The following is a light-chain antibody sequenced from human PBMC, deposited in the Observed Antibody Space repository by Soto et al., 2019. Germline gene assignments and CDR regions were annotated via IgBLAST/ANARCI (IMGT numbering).Light chain of an antibody. V-gene: IGKV1-39*01. CDR3: QQSYTTPLS. CDR2: TTS. CDR1: QNINNF. J-gene: IGKJ4*01. Sequence: DIPMTQSPSSLSASVGDRVTITCRASQNINNFLNWYQQKSGRVPKLLIYTTSNLQSGVPSRFSGSGSGTDFTLTISGLQAEDFATYYCQQSYTTPLSFGGGTKVE.